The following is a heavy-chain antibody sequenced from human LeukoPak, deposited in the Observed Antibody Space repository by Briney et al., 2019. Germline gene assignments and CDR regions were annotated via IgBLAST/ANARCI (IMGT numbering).Heavy chain of an antibody. CDR2: IYTSGST. CDR3: ARGSVVGATGCFDY. Sequence: SQTLSLTCTVSGGSISSGSYYWSWIRQPAGKGLEWIGRIYTSGSTNYNPSLKSRVTISVDTSKNQFSLKLSSVTAADTAVYYCARGSVVGATGCFDYGGQGTLVTVSS. J-gene: IGHJ4*02. D-gene: IGHD1-26*01. V-gene: IGHV4-61*02. CDR1: GGSISSGSYY.